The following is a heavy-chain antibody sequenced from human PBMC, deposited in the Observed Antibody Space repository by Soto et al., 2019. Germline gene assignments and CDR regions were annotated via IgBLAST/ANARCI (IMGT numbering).Heavy chain of an antibody. CDR2: ISASSTYI. CDR3: GGGGPRDPWKY. CDR1: GFIFSSYT. J-gene: IGHJ4*02. Sequence: EVQLVESGGGLVKPGGSLRLSCAASGFIFSSYTMNWVRQAPGKGLEWVSSISASSTYIYYADSLKGRFTISRDNAHNSIYPQMKRPKGRGPGGDYCGGGGPRDPWKYWGQGTLVTVSS. V-gene: IGHV3-21*01. D-gene: IGHD1-1*01.